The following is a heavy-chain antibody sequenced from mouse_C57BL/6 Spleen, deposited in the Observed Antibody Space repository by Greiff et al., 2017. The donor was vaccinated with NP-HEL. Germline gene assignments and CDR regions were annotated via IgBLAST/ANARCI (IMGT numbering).Heavy chain of an antibody. CDR1: GFNIKDYY. CDR2: IDPEDGET. V-gene: IGHV14-2*01. J-gene: IGHJ3*01. Sequence: EVQLQQSGAELVKPGASVKLSCTASGFNIKDYYMHWVKQRTEQGLEWIGRIDPEDGETKYAPKFQGKATLTADTSSNTAYLQLSSLTSEDTAVYYGDRSANCSTAWFAYWGQGTLVTVFA. D-gene: IGHD2-5*01. CDR3: DRSANCSTAWFAY.